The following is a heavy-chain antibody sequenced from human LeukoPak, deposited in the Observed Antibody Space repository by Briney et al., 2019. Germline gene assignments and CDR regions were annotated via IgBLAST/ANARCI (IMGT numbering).Heavy chain of an antibody. D-gene: IGHD4-23*01. Sequence: PSETLSLTCTVSGGSLSSYYWSWIRQPPGKGLEWIGYIYYSGSTNYNPSLKSRVTISVDTSKNQFSLKLSSVTAADTAVYYCASFGGSWDYYYGMDVWGQGTTVTVSS. J-gene: IGHJ6*02. CDR1: GGSLSSYY. CDR3: ASFGGSWDYYYGMDV. CDR2: IYYSGST. V-gene: IGHV4-59*08.